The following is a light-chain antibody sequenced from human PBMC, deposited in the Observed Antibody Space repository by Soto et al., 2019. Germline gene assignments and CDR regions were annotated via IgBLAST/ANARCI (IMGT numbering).Light chain of an antibody. Sequence: DIQMTQSPSTLSASVGDRVTITCRASQSISSWLAWYQQKPGKAPKLLIYDASSLESGVPSRFSGSGSVTEFTLTLSRLQPDDFATYYCQQYNRYSYTFGQGTKLEIK. CDR1: QSISSW. CDR3: QQYNRYSYT. V-gene: IGKV1-5*01. J-gene: IGKJ2*01. CDR2: DAS.